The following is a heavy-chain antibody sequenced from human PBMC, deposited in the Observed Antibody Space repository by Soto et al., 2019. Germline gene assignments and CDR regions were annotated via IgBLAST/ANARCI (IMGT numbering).Heavy chain of an antibody. V-gene: IGHV1-69*13. J-gene: IGHJ6*02. D-gene: IGHD1-1*01. CDR3: ASVLEPHYYYGMDV. CDR2: IIPIFGTA. CDR1: GGTFSSYA. Sequence: ASVKVSCKASGGTFSSYAISWVRQAPGQGLEWMGGIIPIFGTANYAQKFQGRVTITADESTSTAYMELSSLRSEDTAVYYCASVLEPHYYYGMDVWGQGTTVTSP.